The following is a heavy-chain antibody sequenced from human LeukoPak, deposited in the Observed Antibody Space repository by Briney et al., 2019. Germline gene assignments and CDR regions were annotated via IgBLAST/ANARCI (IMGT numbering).Heavy chain of an antibody. D-gene: IGHD3-3*01. CDR2: IKQDGSEK. J-gene: IGHJ6*03. Sequence: PGGSLRLSCATSGFTFSSHSMSWARQAPVKRLEWVANIKQDGSEKHYVDSVKGRFSISRDNTNNSLYLQMNSLRAEDTAVYYCARAMGTSYGFWSGSYAVSYYYYMDVWGKGTTVTVSS. CDR3: ARAMGTSYGFWSGSYAVSYYYYMDV. V-gene: IGHV3-7*01. CDR1: GFTFSSHS.